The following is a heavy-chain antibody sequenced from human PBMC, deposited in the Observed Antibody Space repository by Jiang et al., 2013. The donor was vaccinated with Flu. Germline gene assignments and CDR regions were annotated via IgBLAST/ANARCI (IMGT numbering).Heavy chain of an antibody. J-gene: IGHJ5*02. CDR2: IWYDGSNK. CDR3: ARRSAAATGDWFDP. D-gene: IGHD2-2*01. V-gene: IGHV3-33*01. Sequence: VQLLESGGDVVQPGRSLRLSCAASGFTFSSYGMHWVRQAPGKGLEWVAVIWYDGSNKYYADSVKGRFTISRDISKNTLFLQMNSLRAEDTAVYYCARRSAAATGDWFDPWGQGTLVTVSS. CDR1: GFTFSSYG.